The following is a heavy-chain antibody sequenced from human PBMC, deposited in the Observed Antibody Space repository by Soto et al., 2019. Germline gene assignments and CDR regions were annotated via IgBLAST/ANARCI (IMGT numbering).Heavy chain of an antibody. D-gene: IGHD3-10*01. J-gene: IGHJ4*02. CDR1: GCSISSGGYD. CDR3: ARAPRGNYGYPSYFDY. V-gene: IGHV4-30-2*01. CDR2: IYHSGST. Sequence: SETLSLTCTVSGCSISSGGYDWSWIRKHPGKGLEWIGYIYHSGSTYYNPSLKSRVTISVDRSKNQFSLKLSSVTAADTAVYYCARAPRGNYGYPSYFDYWGQGTLVTV.